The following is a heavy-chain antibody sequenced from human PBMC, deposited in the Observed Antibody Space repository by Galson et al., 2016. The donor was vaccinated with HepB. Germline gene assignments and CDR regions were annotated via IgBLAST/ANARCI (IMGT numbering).Heavy chain of an antibody. Sequence: SVKVSCKASGYTFTNYCMHWVRRAPGQGLEWMGWINPDPGRTKYAQKFQGRVTMTRDTSTSTAYMELTRLTSDDTAIYYCARAQSNWIAHWGPGTLVTVSS. V-gene: IGHV1-2*02. J-gene: IGHJ1*01. D-gene: IGHD2-2*03. CDR2: INPDPGRT. CDR1: GYTFTNYC. CDR3: ARAQSNWIAH.